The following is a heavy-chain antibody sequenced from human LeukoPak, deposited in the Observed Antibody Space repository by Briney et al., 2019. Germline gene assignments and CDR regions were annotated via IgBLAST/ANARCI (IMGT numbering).Heavy chain of an antibody. D-gene: IGHD3-3*01. CDR1: GFTVSSNY. J-gene: IGHJ4*02. CDR3: ARGLDDFWSGYYLDH. Sequence: PGGSLRLSCAASGFTVSSNYMSWVRQAPGKGLGWVSVIYSGGSTYYADSVKGRFTISRDNSKNTLYLQMNSLRAEDTAVYYCARGLDDFWSGYYLDHWGQGTLVTVSS. CDR2: IYSGGST. V-gene: IGHV3-53*01.